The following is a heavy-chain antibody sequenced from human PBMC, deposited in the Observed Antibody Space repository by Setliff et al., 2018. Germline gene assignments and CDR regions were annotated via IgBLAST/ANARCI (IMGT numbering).Heavy chain of an antibody. V-gene: IGHV3-48*04. J-gene: IGHJ6*04. CDR1: GFTFSSYS. D-gene: IGHD2-21*01. CDR2: ISGSGRTI. Sequence: GGSLRLSCAASGFTFSSYSMNWIRQVPQKGLEWLSSISGSGRTIYYGASVKGRFTISRDNAKNSLYLQMNSLRAEDTAVYYCARGVFPDVWGKGTTVTVSS. CDR3: ARGVFPDV.